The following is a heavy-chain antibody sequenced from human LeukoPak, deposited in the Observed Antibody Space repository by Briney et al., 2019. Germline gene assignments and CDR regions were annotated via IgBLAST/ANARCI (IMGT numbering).Heavy chain of an antibody. CDR2: IYPGDSDT. J-gene: IGHJ4*02. CDR3: ARQPYYDYVWGSYRYKDYFDY. CDR1: GSRFTSYW. Sequence: GESLKISCKGSGSRFTSYWIGWVRQMPGKGLEWMGIIYPGDSDTRYSPSFQGQVTISADKSISTAYLQWSSLKASDTAMYYCARQPYYDYVWGSYRYKDYFDYWGQGTLVTVSS. D-gene: IGHD3-16*02. V-gene: IGHV5-51*01.